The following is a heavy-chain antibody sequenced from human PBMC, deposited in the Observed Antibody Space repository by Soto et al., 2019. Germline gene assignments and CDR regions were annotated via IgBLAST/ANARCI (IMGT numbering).Heavy chain of an antibody. Sequence: GGSLRLSCAASGFTFSDYYMSWIRQAPGKGLEWVSYISSSSSYTNYADSVKGRFTISRDNAKNSLYLQMNSLRAEDTAVYYCARDRSSGWYANPFYFDYWGQGTLVTVSS. J-gene: IGHJ4*02. CDR1: GFTFSDYY. D-gene: IGHD6-19*01. V-gene: IGHV3-11*06. CDR3: ARDRSSGWYANPFYFDY. CDR2: ISSSSSYT.